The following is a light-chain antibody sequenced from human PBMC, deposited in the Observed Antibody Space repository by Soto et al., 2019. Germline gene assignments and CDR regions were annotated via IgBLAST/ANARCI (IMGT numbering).Light chain of an antibody. CDR3: QVRESPSDHSVV. CDR2: SDR. Sequence: SYELTQPPSVSVAPGQTASITCGGDNIGIKAVHWYKQKAGQAPELVVYSDRDRPSGMPGRFSGSNSGSTATLTISRVEAGDEADYYCQVRESPSDHSVVFGGGTKVTV. J-gene: IGLJ3*02. V-gene: IGLV3-21*02. CDR1: NIGIKA.